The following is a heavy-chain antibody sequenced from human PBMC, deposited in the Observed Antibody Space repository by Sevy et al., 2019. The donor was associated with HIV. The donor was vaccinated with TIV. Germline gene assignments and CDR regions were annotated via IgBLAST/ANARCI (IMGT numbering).Heavy chain of an antibody. CDR2: TSYRSKWYN. J-gene: IGHJ4*02. D-gene: IGHD6-19*01. CDR1: GDSVSSNSAA. V-gene: IGHV6-1*01. CDR3: ARAGYSSGWYLLFFDY. Sequence: SQTLSLTCAISGDSVSSNSAAWNWIRQSPSRGLEWLGRTSYRSKWYNDYAVSVKSRITINPDTSKNQFSLQLNSVTPEDTAVYYCARAGYSSGWYLLFFDYWGQRTLVTVSS.